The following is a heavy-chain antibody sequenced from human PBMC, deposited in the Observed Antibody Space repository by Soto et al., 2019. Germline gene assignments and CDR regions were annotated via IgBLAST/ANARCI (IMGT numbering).Heavy chain of an antibody. J-gene: IGHJ6*02. V-gene: IGHV6-1*01. CDR1: GDSVSSNSAA. CDR2: TYYRSKWYN. Sequence: SQTLSLTCAISGDSVSSNSAAWNWIRQSPSRGLEWLGRTYYRSKWYNDYAVSVKSRITINPDTSKNQFSLQLNSVTPEDTAVYYCARDEIVVPFYYYYGMDVWGQGTTVTVS. D-gene: IGHD1-26*01. CDR3: ARDEIVVPFYYYYGMDV.